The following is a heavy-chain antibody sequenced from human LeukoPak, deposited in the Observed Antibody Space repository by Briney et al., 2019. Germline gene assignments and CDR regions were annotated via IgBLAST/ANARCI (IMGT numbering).Heavy chain of an antibody. CDR3: AKRGVVIRVVLVGFHKEAYYFDS. D-gene: IGHD3-10*01. CDR2: IRDSGGRT. CDR1: GITLSDYG. Sequence: GGSPRLSCAVSGITLSDYGMSWVRQAPGKGLEWVAGIRDSGGRTNYADSVKGRFTISRDNPKNTLYLQMNSLRAEDTAVYFCAKRGVVIRVVLVGFHKEAYYFDSWGQGALVTVSS. V-gene: IGHV3-23*01. J-gene: IGHJ4*02.